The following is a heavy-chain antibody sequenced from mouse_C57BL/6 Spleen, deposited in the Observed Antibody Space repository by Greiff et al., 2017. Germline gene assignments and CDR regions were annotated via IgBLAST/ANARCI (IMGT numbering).Heavy chain of an antibody. V-gene: IGHV1-15*01. CDR2: IDPETGGT. J-gene: IGHJ3*01. CDR3: TRYVYDFAY. D-gene: IGHD2-12*01. CDR1: GFTFTDYE. Sequence: VKLVESGAELVRPGASVTLSCKASGFTFTDYEMHWVKQTPVHGLEWIGAIDPETGGTAYNQKFKGKAILTADKSSSTAYMELRSLTSEDSAVYYCTRYVYDFAYWGQGTLVTVSA.